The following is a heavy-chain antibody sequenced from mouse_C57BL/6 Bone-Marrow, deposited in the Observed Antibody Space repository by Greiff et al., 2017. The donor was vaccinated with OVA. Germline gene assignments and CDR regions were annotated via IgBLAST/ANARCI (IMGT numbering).Heavy chain of an antibody. D-gene: IGHD1-1*01. V-gene: IGHV1-81*01. J-gene: IGHJ2*01. CDR1: GYTFTSYG. CDR2: IYPRSGNT. CDR3: ARSGGYGSIPYYFDD. Sequence: VQLKQSGAELARPGASVKLSCKASGYTFTSYGISWVKQRTGQGLEWIGEIYPRSGNTYSNEKFKGKATLTADKSSSTAYMELRSLTSEDSAVYFCARSGGYGSIPYYFDDWGQGTTLTVSS.